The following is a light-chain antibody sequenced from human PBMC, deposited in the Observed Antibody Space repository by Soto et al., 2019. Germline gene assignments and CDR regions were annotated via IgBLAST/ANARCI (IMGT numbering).Light chain of an antibody. Sequence: QSALTQPASVSGSPGQSITISCTGSSSDVGLYNYVSWYQQHPGKAPKLMIYDVNDRPSGLSDRFSGSKSGNTASLTISGLQADDEADYFCSSYTSDTTHVVFGGGTKVTVL. CDR1: SSDVGLYNY. V-gene: IGLV2-14*03. J-gene: IGLJ2*01. CDR3: SSYTSDTTHVV. CDR2: DVN.